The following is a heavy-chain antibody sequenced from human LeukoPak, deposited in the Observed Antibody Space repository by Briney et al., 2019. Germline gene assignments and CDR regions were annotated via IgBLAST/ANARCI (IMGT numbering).Heavy chain of an antibody. Sequence: HPGGSLRLSCAASGFTFSSYGMHWVRQAPGKGLEWVAFIRYDGSNKYYTDSVKGRFTISRDNAQNSLYLQMNSLRAEDTAIYYCVRDRGTYRPIDYWGQGTLVTVSS. CDR3: VRDRGTYRPIDY. V-gene: IGHV3-30*02. CDR1: GFTFSSYG. J-gene: IGHJ4*02. D-gene: IGHD1-26*01. CDR2: IRYDGSNK.